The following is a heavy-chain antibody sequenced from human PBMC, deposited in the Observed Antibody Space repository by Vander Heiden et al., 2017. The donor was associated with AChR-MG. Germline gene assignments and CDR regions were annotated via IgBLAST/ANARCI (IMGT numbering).Heavy chain of an antibody. CDR1: GYPFTDNA. V-gene: IGHV7-4-1*02. D-gene: IGHD3-22*01. Sequence: QVQLVQSGSELKTPGASVKVSCEASGYPFTDNAINWVRQAPGQGLEWMGWINTKTGKPTYAQGFTGRFVFSLDTSVSTAYLQITSLKAEDTAMYYCGRNGGGGYLFDNWGQGTLVTVFS. CDR3: GRNGGGGYLFDN. J-gene: IGHJ4*02. CDR2: INTKTGKP.